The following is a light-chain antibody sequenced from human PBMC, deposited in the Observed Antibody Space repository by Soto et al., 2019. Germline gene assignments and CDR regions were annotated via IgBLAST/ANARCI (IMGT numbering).Light chain of an antibody. V-gene: IGKV1-39*01. CDR3: QQSHSSPRT. CDR1: QSIRHY. Sequence: DIQMTQSPSSLSAPVGDRVTITCRASQSIRHYLSWYQQKPGKAPNLLIYSASNLQSGVPSRFSGSGSWTDFTLAISSLQPEDVATYYCQQSHSSPRTFGPGTKVDIK. J-gene: IGKJ3*01. CDR2: SAS.